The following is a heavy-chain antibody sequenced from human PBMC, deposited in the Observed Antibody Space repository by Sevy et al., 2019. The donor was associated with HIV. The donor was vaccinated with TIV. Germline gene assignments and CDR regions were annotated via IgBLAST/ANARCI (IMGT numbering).Heavy chain of an antibody. J-gene: IGHJ4*02. CDR3: AKIPRVYDSSGYYYFDY. CDR1: GFTFSSYA. V-gene: IGHV3-23*01. Sequence: GGSLRLSCAASGFTFSSYAMSWVRHAPGKGLEWVSAISGSGGSTYYADSVKGRFTISRDNSKNTLYLQMNSLRAEDTAVYYCAKIPRVYDSSGYYYFDYWGQGTLVTVSS. D-gene: IGHD3-22*01. CDR2: ISGSGGST.